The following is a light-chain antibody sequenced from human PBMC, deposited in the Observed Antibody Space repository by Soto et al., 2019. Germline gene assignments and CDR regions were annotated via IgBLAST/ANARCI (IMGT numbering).Light chain of an antibody. CDR1: QRISVW. CDR2: KAS. CDR3: QQYNSYSPT. Sequence: DIQMTQSPSTLSASVGARVTITCRAIQRISVWLAWYQQKAGKAPNLLIYKASRLESGVPSRFSGSGSETEFTLTISGLQPGDSATYYCQQYNSYSPTFGQGNKVDIK. J-gene: IGKJ1*01. V-gene: IGKV1-5*03.